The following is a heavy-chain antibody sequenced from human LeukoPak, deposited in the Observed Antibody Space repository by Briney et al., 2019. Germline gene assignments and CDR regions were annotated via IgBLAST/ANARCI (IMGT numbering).Heavy chain of an antibody. CDR3: ARSGRTVVVPAAMQGAPSRGAFDI. V-gene: IGHV3-21*01. J-gene: IGHJ3*02. CDR1: GFTFSSYS. CDR2: ISSSSSYI. Sequence: GGSLRLSCAASGFTFSSYSMNWVRQAPGKGLEWVSSISSSSSYIYYADSVKGRFTISRDSAKNSLYLQMNSLSAEDTAVYYCARSGRTVVVPAAMQGAPSRGAFDIWGQGTMVTVSS. D-gene: IGHD2-2*01.